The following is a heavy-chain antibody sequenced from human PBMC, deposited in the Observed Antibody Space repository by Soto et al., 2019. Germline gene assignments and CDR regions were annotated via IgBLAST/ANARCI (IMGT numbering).Heavy chain of an antibody. Sequence: QVQLQESGPGLVKPSQTLSLTCTVSGGSISSGGYYWSWIRQHPGKGLEWIGYIYYSGSTYYNPPRKRRVTISVDTSKNQFSLKLSSVTAADTAVYYCARDHRSSWEYYYYGMDVWGQGTTVTVSS. CDR2: IYYSGST. CDR3: ARDHRSSWEYYYYGMDV. J-gene: IGHJ6*02. D-gene: IGHD6-13*01. CDR1: GGSISSGGYY. V-gene: IGHV4-31*03.